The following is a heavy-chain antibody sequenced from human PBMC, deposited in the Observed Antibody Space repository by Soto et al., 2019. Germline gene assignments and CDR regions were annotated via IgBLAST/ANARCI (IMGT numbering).Heavy chain of an antibody. V-gene: IGHV4-61*01. CDR2: IYYSGST. CDR3: ARVPRFSTVVGPRGAYYFDY. CDR1: GGSVSSGSYY. Sequence: SETLSLTCTVSGGSVSSGSYYWSWIRQPPGKGLEWIGYIYYSGSTNYNPSLKSRVTISVDTSKNQFSLKLSSVTAADTAVYYCARVPRFSTVVGPRGAYYFDYWGQGTLVTVS. D-gene: IGHD2-15*01. J-gene: IGHJ4*02.